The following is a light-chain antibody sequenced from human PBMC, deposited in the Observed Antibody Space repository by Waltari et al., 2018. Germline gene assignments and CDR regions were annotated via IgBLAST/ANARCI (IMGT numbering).Light chain of an antibody. CDR1: QSVSSSY. CDR2: DAS. V-gene: IGKV3-20*01. J-gene: IGKJ5*01. Sequence: EIVLTQSPGTLSLSPGERATLSRRASQSVSSSYLAWYQQKPGQAPRLLIYDASSRATAIPDRFSGSGSETDFTLTISRLEPEDFAVYYCQQYSSSPITFGQGTRLEIK. CDR3: QQYSSSPIT.